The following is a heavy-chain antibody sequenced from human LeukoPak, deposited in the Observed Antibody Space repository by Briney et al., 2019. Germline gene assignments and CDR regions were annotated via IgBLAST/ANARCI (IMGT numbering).Heavy chain of an antibody. CDR1: GFTFSSYG. J-gene: IGHJ4*02. V-gene: IGHV3-30*18. D-gene: IGHD3-10*01. Sequence: GGSLRLSCAASGFTFSSYGMHWVRQAPGKGLEWVAVISYDGSNKYYADSVKGRFTISRDNSKNTLYLQMNSLRAEDTAVYYCAKDQTLLWFGELVDYWGQGTLVTVSS. CDR2: ISYDGSNK. CDR3: AKDQTLLWFGELVDY.